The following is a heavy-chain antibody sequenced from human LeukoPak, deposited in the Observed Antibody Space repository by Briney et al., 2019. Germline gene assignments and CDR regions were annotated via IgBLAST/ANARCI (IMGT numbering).Heavy chain of an antibody. CDR3: ARHMTWGARGLFDY. CDR2: IYYSGST. Sequence: PSETLSLTRTVSVGSISSSSYYWVCIRPPPGKGLEWIGSIYYSGSTYDNPSLKSRVTISVDTSKNQFSRKLSSVTAADTAVYYCARHMTWGARGLFDYWGQGTLVTASS. J-gene: IGHJ4*02. CDR1: VGSISSSSYY. D-gene: IGHD3-10*01. V-gene: IGHV4-39*01.